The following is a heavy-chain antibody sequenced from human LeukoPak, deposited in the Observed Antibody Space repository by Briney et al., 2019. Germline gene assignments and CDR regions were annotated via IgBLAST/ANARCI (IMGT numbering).Heavy chain of an antibody. V-gene: IGHV1-8*01. Sequence: ASVKVSCKASAYTFTSYDINWVRQATGQGLKWMGWMNPNSGNTGYAQKFQGRVTMTRNTSISTAYMELSSLRSEDTAVYYCARGKRDGYGTTFDYWGQGTLVTVSS. CDR3: ARGKRDGYGTTFDY. D-gene: IGHD5-24*01. CDR1: AYTFTSYD. J-gene: IGHJ4*02. CDR2: MNPNSGNT.